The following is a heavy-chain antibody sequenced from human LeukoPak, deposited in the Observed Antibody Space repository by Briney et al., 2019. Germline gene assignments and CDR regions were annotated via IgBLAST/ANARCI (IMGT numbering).Heavy chain of an antibody. V-gene: IGHV3-30-3*01. Sequence: GRSLRRSCAASGFTFSTYAMHWVRQAPGKGLEWVAFISYDGTNKYCADSVKGRFTISRDNSKNTLYLQMNSLRAEDTALYYCAREILTGYAFDIWGQGTMVTVSS. CDR1: GFTFSTYA. D-gene: IGHD7-27*01. CDR2: ISYDGTNK. J-gene: IGHJ3*02. CDR3: AREILTGYAFDI.